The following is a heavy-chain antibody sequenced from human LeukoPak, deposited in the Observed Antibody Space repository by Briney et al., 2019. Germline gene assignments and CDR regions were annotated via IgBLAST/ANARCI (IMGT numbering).Heavy chain of an antibody. Sequence: PGGSLRLSCAASGFTFSSYSMNWVRQAPGKGLEWVSYISRSAIYYADSVKGRFTISRDNSKNTLDLQMSSLRAEDTAVYYCARRGHGYGSPFDYWGQGTLVTVSS. CDR2: ISRSAI. V-gene: IGHV3-48*01. CDR3: ARRGHGYGSPFDY. CDR1: GFTFSSYS. J-gene: IGHJ4*02. D-gene: IGHD5-18*01.